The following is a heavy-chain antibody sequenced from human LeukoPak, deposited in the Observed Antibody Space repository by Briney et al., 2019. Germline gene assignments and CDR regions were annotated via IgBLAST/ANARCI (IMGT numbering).Heavy chain of an antibody. D-gene: IGHD2-15*01. V-gene: IGHV4-39*01. CDR3: ARHAGYCSGGSCYSYGYFDY. Sequence: KPSETLSLTCTVSGGSTSSSSYYWGWIRQPPGKGLEWIGSIYYSGSTYYNPSLKSRVTISVDTSKNQFSLKLSSVTAADTAVYYCARHAGYCSGGSCYSYGYFDYWGQGTLVTVSS. CDR1: GGSTSSSSYY. CDR2: IYYSGST. J-gene: IGHJ4*02.